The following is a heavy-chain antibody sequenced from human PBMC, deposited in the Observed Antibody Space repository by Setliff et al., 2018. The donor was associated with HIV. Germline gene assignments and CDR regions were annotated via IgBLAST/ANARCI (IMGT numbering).Heavy chain of an antibody. CDR2: INQSGGI. J-gene: IGHJ3*02. CDR3: ATASGYDLFMGAFDI. V-gene: IGHV4-34*01. Sequence: LSLTCAVSGGSFSGYYWSWIRQLPGKGLEWIGEINQSGGINYNPSLKSRVTISIDTFKNQFSMKLYSVTAADTAVYYCATASGYDLFMGAFDIWGQGTMVTVSS. D-gene: IGHD5-12*01. CDR1: GGSFSGYY.